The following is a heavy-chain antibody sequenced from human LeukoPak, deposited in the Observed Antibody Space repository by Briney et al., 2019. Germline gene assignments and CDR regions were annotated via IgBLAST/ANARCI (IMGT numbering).Heavy chain of an antibody. J-gene: IGHJ4*02. V-gene: IGHV5-51*01. CDR2: INAGNSET. CDR1: GYDFTAYW. Sequence: GESLKISCKGSGYDFTAYWIAWVRQRPGKGLEWMGNINAGNSETTDSPSFQGQVTISVDKSISTAYLQLRSLKASDTAIYYCARQFSYNWFGYWGQGSPVTVSS. D-gene: IGHD5-24*01. CDR3: ARQFSYNWFGY.